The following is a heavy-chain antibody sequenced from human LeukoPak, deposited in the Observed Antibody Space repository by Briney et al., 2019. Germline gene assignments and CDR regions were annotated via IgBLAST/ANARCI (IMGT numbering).Heavy chain of an antibody. V-gene: IGHV3-48*03. D-gene: IGHD2-2*01. J-gene: IGHJ3*02. CDR1: GFTFSSFD. CDR3: ATQGRSTKLGI. Sequence: GGSLRPSCAASGFTFSSFDMNWVRQAPGKGLEWISYISSSGSPIYYVDSVKGRFTISRNNAKNSLYLQMNSLRAEDTAVYYCATQGRSTKLGIWGQGTMVTVSS. CDR2: ISSSGSPI.